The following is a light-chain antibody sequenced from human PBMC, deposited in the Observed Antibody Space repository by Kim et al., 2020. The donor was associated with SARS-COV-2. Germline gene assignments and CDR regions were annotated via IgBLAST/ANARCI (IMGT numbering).Light chain of an antibody. J-gene: IGLJ3*02. CDR3: QSYDSSLSGSV. CDR2: GNS. Sequence: QSVLTQPPSMSGAPGQRVTISCTGSSSNIGAGYDVHWYQQLPGTAPKLLIYGNSNRPSGVPDRFSGSKSGTSASLAITGLQAEDEADYYCQSYDSSLSGSVFGGETQLTVL. CDR1: SSNIGAGYD. V-gene: IGLV1-40*01.